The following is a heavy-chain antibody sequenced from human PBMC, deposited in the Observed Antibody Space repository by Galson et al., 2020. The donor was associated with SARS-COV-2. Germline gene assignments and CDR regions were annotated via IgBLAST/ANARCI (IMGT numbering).Heavy chain of an antibody. Sequence: GGSLRLSCAASGFTFSSYAMHWVRQAPGKGLEWVAVISYDGSNKYYPDSVKGRFTISRDNSKNTLYLQMNSLRAEDTAVYYCARVRSSSWPEYYFDYWGQGTLVTVSS. CDR3: ARVRSSSWPEYYFDY. CDR2: ISYDGSNK. V-gene: IGHV3-30*04. J-gene: IGHJ4*02. D-gene: IGHD6-13*01. CDR1: GFTFSSYA.